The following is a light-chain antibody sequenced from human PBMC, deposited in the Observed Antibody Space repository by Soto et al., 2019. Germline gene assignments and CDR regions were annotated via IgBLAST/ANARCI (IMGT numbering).Light chain of an antibody. CDR2: GAS. Sequence: EIVLTQSPGTLSLSPGERATLSCRASQSVSSSYLAWYQQKPGQSPRLLLYGASSRATGIPDRFGGSGSGTDFTLTISRLETEDFAVYYCQQYGSSPPFTFGQGTQVDIK. V-gene: IGKV3-20*01. CDR1: QSVSSSY. J-gene: IGKJ1*01. CDR3: QQYGSSPPFT.